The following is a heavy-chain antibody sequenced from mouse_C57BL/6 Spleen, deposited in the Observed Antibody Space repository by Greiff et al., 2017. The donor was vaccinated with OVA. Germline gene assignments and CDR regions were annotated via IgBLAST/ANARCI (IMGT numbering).Heavy chain of an antibody. CDR2: IDPSDSYT. CDR3: ARRSITTVGGFDY. Sequence: QVQLQQPGAELVKPGASVKLSCKASGYTFTSYWMQWVKQRPGQGLEWIGEIDPSDSYTNYNQKFKGKATLTVDTSSSTAYMQLSSLRSKDAAVDYYARRSITTVGGFDYWGQGTTLTVSS. D-gene: IGHD1-1*01. J-gene: IGHJ2*01. CDR1: GYTFTSYW. V-gene: IGHV1-50*01.